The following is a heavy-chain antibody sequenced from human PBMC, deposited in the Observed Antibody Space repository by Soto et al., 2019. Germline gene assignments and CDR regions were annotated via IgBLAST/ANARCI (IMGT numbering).Heavy chain of an antibody. J-gene: IGHJ5*02. CDR2: IYYSGST. Sequence: PSETLSLTCTVSGGSISSYYWSWIRQPPGKGLEWIGYIYYSGSTNYNPSLKSRVTISVDTSKNQFSLKLSSVTAADTDVYYCARATDYSNYNNWFDPWGKGTLVTVSS. CDR1: GGSISSYY. D-gene: IGHD4-4*01. V-gene: IGHV4-59*01. CDR3: ARATDYSNYNNWFDP.